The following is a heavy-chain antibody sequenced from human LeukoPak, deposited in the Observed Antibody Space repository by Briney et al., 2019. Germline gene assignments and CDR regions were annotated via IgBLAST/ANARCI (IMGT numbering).Heavy chain of an antibody. CDR1: GGSISSYY. Sequence: SETLSLTCTVSGGSISSYYWSWIRQPPGKGLEGIGYIYTSRRTNYNPSLKSRVTISVDTSKNKFCLKLSSVSAAGTAVYYCARQLGLCYSSSWDAYSFDIWGQGTMVTVSS. V-gene: IGHV4-4*09. CDR2: IYTSRRT. D-gene: IGHD6-13*01. J-gene: IGHJ3*02. CDR3: ARQLGLCYSSSWDAYSFDI.